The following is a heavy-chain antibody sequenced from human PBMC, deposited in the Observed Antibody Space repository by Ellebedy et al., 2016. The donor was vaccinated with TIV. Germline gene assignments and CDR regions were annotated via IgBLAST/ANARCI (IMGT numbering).Heavy chain of an antibody. D-gene: IGHD1-14*01. V-gene: IGHV3-15*07. CDR3: VTDPDGGPVDY. J-gene: IGHJ4*02. CDR1: GFTFNNAW. CDR2: IKSKTDGGTT. Sequence: GESLKISCAASGFTFNNAWLTWVRQAPGKGLEWVGRIKSKTDGGTTDYAAPVKGRFTIARDDRKNTLYLQMESLKTEDTAVYYCVTDPDGGPVDYWGQGTLVTVSS.